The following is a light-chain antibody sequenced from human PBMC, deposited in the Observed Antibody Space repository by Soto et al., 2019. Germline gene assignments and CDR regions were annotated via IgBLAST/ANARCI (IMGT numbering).Light chain of an antibody. CDR2: EVS. V-gene: IGLV2-14*01. CDR3: YSYTRSSTVV. Sequence: QSALTQPASVSGSPGQSITISCTGTSSDVGGYKYVSWYQQHPGKAPKLMIYEVSHRPSGVSNRFSGSKSDNTASLTISGLQAEAEADYSCYSYTRSSTVVFGGGTKLTVL. CDR1: SSDVGGYKY. J-gene: IGLJ2*01.